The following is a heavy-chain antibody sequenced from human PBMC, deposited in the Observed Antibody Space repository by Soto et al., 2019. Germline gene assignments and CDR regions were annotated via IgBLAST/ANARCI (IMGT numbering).Heavy chain of an antibody. CDR2: INHSGST. V-gene: IGHV4-34*01. CDR1: GGSFSGYY. CDR3: ARNGKVDSRGYYYYGMDV. D-gene: IGHD3-22*01. J-gene: IGHJ6*02. Sequence: QVQLQQWGAGLLKPSETLSLTCAVYGGSFSGYYWSWIRQPPGKGLEWIGEINHSGSTNYNPSLKSRVTISVDTSKNQFSLKLSSVTAADTAVYYCARNGKVDSRGYYYYGMDVWGQGTTVTVSS.